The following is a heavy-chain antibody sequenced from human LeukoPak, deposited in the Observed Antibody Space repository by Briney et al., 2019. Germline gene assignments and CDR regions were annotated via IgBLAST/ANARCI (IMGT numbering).Heavy chain of an antibody. V-gene: IGHV4-59*08. CDR1: GGSISSHH. J-gene: IGHJ2*01. Sequence: KPSETLSLTCTVSGGSISSHHWSWIRHSPGKGLEWIAYISYSWSTNYNPSLKSRVTISIDTSQNQFSLTLTSVTAADTAVYYCARYMHSTGYDWYFDLWGRGTLVTVSS. CDR3: ARYMHSTGYDWYFDL. D-gene: IGHD3-22*01. CDR2: ISYSWST.